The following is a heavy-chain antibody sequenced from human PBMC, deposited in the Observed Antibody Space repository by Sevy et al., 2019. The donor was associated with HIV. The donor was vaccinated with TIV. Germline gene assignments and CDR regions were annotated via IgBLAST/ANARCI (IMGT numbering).Heavy chain of an antibody. CDR3: AKDRVSGTYYTGDFDY. V-gene: IGHV3-23*01. CDR1: GFTFSIYA. J-gene: IGHJ4*02. Sequence: GGSLRLSCAASGFTFSIYAMSWVRQAPGKGLEWDSLISFSGGSSHYADSVKRRFTISRDNSKNTLYLQMSSLRAEDTAVYYCAKDRVSGTYYTGDFDYWGQGTLVTVSS. D-gene: IGHD3-10*01. CDR2: ISFSGGSS.